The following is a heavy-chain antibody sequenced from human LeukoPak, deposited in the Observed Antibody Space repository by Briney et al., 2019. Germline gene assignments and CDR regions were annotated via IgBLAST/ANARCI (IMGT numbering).Heavy chain of an antibody. CDR3: ARECQQLERRYNFDY. V-gene: IGHV4-61*02. Sequence: SETLSLTCTVSGGSISSGSNYWSSIRQPAGKGLEWIGRIYTSGSANYNPSLKSRVTISVATSKNQCSLKLSSVTAADTAVYYCARECQQLERRYNFDYWGQGTLVTVSS. CDR1: GGSISSGSNY. CDR2: IYTSGSA. D-gene: IGHD6-13*01. J-gene: IGHJ4*02.